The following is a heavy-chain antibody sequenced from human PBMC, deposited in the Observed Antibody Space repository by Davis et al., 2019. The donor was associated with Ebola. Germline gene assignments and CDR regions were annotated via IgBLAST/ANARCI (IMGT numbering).Heavy chain of an antibody. Sequence: ASVKVSCKASGYTFTSYGISWVRQAPGQGLEWMGWISAYNGNTNYAQKLQGRVTMTTDTSTSTAYMELRSLRSDDTAVYYCARDLVFYSSSWYPEEWFDPWGQGTLVTVSS. J-gene: IGHJ5*02. D-gene: IGHD6-13*01. CDR3: ARDLVFYSSSWYPEEWFDP. V-gene: IGHV1-18*01. CDR2: ISAYNGNT. CDR1: GYTFTSYG.